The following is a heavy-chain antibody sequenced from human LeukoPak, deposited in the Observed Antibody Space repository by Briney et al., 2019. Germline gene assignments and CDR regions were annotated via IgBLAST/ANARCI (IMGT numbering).Heavy chain of an antibody. J-gene: IGHJ6*03. CDR3: AREVDSSSSGWYYYYMDV. Sequence: SETLSLTCTVSGGSINSYYWSWIRQPAGKGLEWIGRIYTSGSTDYNPSLKSRVTMSVDTSKNQFSLKLSSVTAADTAVYYCAREVDSSSSGWYYYYMDVWGKGTTVTVSS. CDR1: GGSINSYY. D-gene: IGHD6-6*01. CDR2: IYTSGST. V-gene: IGHV4-4*07.